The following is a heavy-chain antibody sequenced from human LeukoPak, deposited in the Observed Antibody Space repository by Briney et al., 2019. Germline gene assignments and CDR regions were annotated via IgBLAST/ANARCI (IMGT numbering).Heavy chain of an antibody. CDR2: IRYDGSNK. CDR1: GFTFSSCG. CDR3: VRDGSSWGNFDY. V-gene: IGHV3-30*02. J-gene: IGHJ4*02. D-gene: IGHD7-27*01. Sequence: PGGSLRLSCAASGFTFSSCGFHWVRQAPGKGLEWVAFIRYDGSNKYYADSVKGRFTISRDNAKNSLYLQMNSLRTEDTAVYYCVRDGSSWGNFDYWGQGTLVSVSS.